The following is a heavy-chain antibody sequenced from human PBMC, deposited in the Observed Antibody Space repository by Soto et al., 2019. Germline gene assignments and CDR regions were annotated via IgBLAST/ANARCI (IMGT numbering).Heavy chain of an antibody. Sequence: EVQVLESGGGLVQPGGSLRLSCAASGFTFSTYAMGWVRQAPGKGLEWVSTISGSGGGTYYADSVKGRFTISRDNSKNTLYLQMNSLRAEDTAVYYCAKDDGGGTYTTDWGQGTLVTVSS. D-gene: IGHD1-1*01. CDR2: ISGSGGGT. V-gene: IGHV3-23*01. J-gene: IGHJ4*02. CDR1: GFTFSTYA. CDR3: AKDDGGGTYTTD.